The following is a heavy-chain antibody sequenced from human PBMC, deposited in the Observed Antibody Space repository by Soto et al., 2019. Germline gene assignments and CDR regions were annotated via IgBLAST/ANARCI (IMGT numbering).Heavy chain of an antibody. Sequence: GASVKVSCKASGGTFSTNAISWVRQAPGQGLEWMGGIIPIFGTANYAQKFQGRVTITADESTSTAYMELSSLGSEDTAVYYCARQFDSDTSGYYYAYWGQGTLVTVSS. CDR3: ARQFDSDTSGYYYAY. D-gene: IGHD3-22*01. CDR2: IIPIFGTA. V-gene: IGHV1-69*13. CDR1: GGTFSTNA. J-gene: IGHJ4*02.